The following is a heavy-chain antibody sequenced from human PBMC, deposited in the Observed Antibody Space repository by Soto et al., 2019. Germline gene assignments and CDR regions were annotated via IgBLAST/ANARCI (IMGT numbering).Heavy chain of an antibody. Sequence: EVQVVESGGGLVKPGGSLRLSCAASGFSVRDYWMAWVRQAPGKGLEWVANINQGGDEKQYVYSVQGRVTISSDNDKKSLYLQMNSLSAEDTAVDDCARVGNWFGAWRQVTLGTVSS. CDR3: ARVGNWFGA. CDR2: INQGGDEK. J-gene: IGHJ5*02. V-gene: IGHV3-7*05. CDR1: GFSVRDYW. D-gene: IGHD1-26*01.